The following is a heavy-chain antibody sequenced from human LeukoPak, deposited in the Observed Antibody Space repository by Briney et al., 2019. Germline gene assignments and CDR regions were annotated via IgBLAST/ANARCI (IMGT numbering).Heavy chain of an antibody. CDR1: GFTFTTSA. D-gene: IGHD3-22*01. Sequence: SVKVSCKASGFTFTTSAMQWVRQARGQRGGGIGWIVVGSGNTNYAQKFQERVTITRDMSTSTAYMELSSLRSEDTAVYYCAAAYRYFYDRGGYFDYWGQGTLVTVSS. CDR2: IVVGSGNT. CDR3: AAAYRYFYDRGGYFDY. V-gene: IGHV1-58*02. J-gene: IGHJ4*02.